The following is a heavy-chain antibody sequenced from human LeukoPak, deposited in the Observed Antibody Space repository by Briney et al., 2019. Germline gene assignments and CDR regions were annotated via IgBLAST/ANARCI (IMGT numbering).Heavy chain of an antibody. CDR2: INPSSGST. J-gene: IGHJ4*02. V-gene: IGHV1-46*01. D-gene: IGHD6-13*01. CDR3: ARDSSSWYHLDY. CDR1: GYTFTSYY. Sequence: ASVKVSCKASGYTFTSYYMHWVRQAPGQGLEWMGIINPSSGSTSYAQKFQGRVTMTRDTSTSTVYMELSSLRSEDTAVYYCARDSSSWYHLDYWGQGTLVTVSS.